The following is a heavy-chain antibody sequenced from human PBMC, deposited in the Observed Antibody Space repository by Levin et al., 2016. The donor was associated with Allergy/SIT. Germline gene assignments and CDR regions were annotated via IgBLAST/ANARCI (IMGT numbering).Heavy chain of an antibody. CDR3: ARGKSFGGDDAFDI. Sequence: ASVKVSCKAFGYIFSDYYMNWVRQAPGQGLEWMGLITPGAGKATYAQNFQGRVTLTRDTSTTTLYMELSSLKSEDTAMYYCARGKSFGGDDAFDIWGQGTMVTVSS. V-gene: IGHV1-46*01. CDR1: GYIFSDYY. CDR2: ITPGAGKA. J-gene: IGHJ3*02. D-gene: IGHD3-10*01.